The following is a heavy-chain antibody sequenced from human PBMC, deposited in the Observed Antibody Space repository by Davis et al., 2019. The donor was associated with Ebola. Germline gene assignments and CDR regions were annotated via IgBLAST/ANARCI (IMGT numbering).Heavy chain of an antibody. CDR1: GGSISSSSYY. CDR3: AGGFYGGKIDY. J-gene: IGHJ4*02. Sequence: PSETLSLTCTVSGGSISSSSYYWGWIRQPPGKGLEWIGSIYYSGSTNYNPSLKSRVTISVDTSKNQFSLKLSSVTAADTAVYYCAGGFYGGKIDYWGQGTLVTVSS. CDR2: IYYSGST. D-gene: IGHD4-23*01. V-gene: IGHV4-39*07.